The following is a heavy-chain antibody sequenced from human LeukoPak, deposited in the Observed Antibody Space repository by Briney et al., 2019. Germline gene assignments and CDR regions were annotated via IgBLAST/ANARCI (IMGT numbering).Heavy chain of an antibody. CDR1: GGSFSGYY. CDR2: INHSGST. V-gene: IGHV4-34*01. CDR3: ARPRVTAAVSPFDY. J-gene: IGHJ4*02. D-gene: IGHD2-2*01. Sequence: SETLSLTCAVYGGSFSGYYWSWIRQPPGKGLEWIGEINHSGSTNYNPSLKSRVTISVDTSKNQFSLRLSSVTAADTAVYYCARPRVTAAVSPFDYWGQGTLVTVSS.